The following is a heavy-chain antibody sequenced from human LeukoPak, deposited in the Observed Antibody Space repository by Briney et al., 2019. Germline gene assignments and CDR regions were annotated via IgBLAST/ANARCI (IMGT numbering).Heavy chain of an antibody. V-gene: IGHV4-59*08. CDR2: IYYSGST. CDR1: GGSISSYY. J-gene: IGHJ4*02. Sequence: KPSETLSLTCTVSGGSISSYYWSWIRQPPGKGPEWIGYIYYSGSTNYNPSLKSRVTISVDTSKNQFSLRLNSLTAADTAVYYCATPDLRNCSGGSCYYFDYWGQGALVTVSS. D-gene: IGHD2-15*01. CDR3: ATPDLRNCSGGSCYYFDY.